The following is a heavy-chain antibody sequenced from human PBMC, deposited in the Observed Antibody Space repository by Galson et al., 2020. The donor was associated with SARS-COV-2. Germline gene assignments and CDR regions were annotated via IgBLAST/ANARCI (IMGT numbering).Heavy chain of an antibody. Sequence: SETLSLTCAVYGGSFSGYYWSWIRQPPGKGLEWIGEINHSGSTNYNPSLKSRVTISVDTSKNQFSLKLSSVTAADTAVYYCAAEGIVATIDYWGQGTLVTVSS. J-gene: IGHJ4*02. V-gene: IGHV4-34*01. CDR2: INHSGST. CDR1: GGSFSGYY. CDR3: AAEGIVATIDY. D-gene: IGHD5-12*01.